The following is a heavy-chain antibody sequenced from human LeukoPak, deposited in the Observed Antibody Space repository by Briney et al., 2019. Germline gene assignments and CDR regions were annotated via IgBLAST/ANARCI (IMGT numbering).Heavy chain of an antibody. Sequence: ASVKVSCKASGYTFTSYDINWVRQATGQGLEWMGWMNPNSGNTGYAQKFRGRVTITRNTSISTAYMELSSLRSEDTAVYYCARKVPAARRGRWFDPWGQGTLVTVSS. V-gene: IGHV1-8*03. J-gene: IGHJ5*02. CDR2: MNPNSGNT. D-gene: IGHD2-2*01. CDR3: ARKVPAARRGRWFDP. CDR1: GYTFTSYD.